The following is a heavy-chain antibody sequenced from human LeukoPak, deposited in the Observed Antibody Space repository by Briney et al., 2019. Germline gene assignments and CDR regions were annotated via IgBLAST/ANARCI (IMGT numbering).Heavy chain of an antibody. Sequence: GGSLRLSCAASGFTFSSYAMHWVRQAPGKGLEYVSAISSNGGSTYYANSVKGRFTISRDNSKNTLYLQMGSLRAEDMAVYYCARWGVPAAQDAFDIWGQGTMVTVSS. V-gene: IGHV3-64*01. CDR2: ISSNGGST. CDR1: GFTFSSYA. CDR3: ARWGVPAAQDAFDI. D-gene: IGHD2-2*01. J-gene: IGHJ3*02.